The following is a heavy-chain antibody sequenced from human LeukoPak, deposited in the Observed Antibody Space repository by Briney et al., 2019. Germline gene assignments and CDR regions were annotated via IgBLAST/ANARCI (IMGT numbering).Heavy chain of an antibody. CDR3: ARDKTFEVVNYFDY. CDR2: IYHSGST. J-gene: IGHJ4*02. Sequence: PSQTLSLTCTVSGGSISRGGDYWSWIRQLPGKGLEWIGYIYHSGSTYYNPSLKSRVSISVDKSMNQFSLKLSSVTAADTAVYYCARDKTFEVVNYFDYWGQGTLVTVSS. V-gene: IGHV4-31*02. CDR1: GGSISRGGDY. D-gene: IGHD3-3*01.